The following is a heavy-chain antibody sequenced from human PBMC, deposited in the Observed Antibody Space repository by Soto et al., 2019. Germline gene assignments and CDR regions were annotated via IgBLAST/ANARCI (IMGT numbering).Heavy chain of an antibody. CDR2: IYYSGST. CDR1: GGSISSYY. J-gene: IGHJ6*03. D-gene: IGHD3-3*01. V-gene: IGHV4-59*01. CDR3: ARDKADFWSGYYRSSDYYYYYYMDV. Sequence: SETLSLTCTVSGGSISSYYWSWIRQPPGKGLEWIGYIYYSGSTNYNPSLKSRVTISVDTSKNQFSLKLSSVTAADTAVYYCARDKADFWSGYYRSSDYYYYYYMDVWGKGTTVTVSS.